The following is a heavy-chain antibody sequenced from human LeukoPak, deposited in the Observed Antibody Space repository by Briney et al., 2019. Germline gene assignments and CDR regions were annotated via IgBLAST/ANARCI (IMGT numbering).Heavy chain of an antibody. Sequence: GGSLRLSCAASGFTFSSYEMNWVRQAPGKGLEWVSYISSNGSTIYYADSVEGRFTISRDNAKNSVYMQMNSLRADDTAVYYCAILEQLPLAIDYWGQGTLVTVSS. CDR2: ISSNGSTI. CDR1: GFTFSSYE. CDR3: AILEQLPLAIDY. J-gene: IGHJ4*02. V-gene: IGHV3-48*03. D-gene: IGHD6-13*01.